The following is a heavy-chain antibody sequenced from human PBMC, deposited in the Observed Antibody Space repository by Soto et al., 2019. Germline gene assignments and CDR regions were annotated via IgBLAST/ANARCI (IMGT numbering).Heavy chain of an antibody. CDR3: ARQRTTVVTQAYFDH. J-gene: IGHJ4*02. Sequence: SETLSLTCTVSGGSITSSSYYWGWIRQPPGKGLEWIGGIYYSGRSYYNPSLKSRVTMSVDTSKNQFSLTLNSVTAADAAVYYGARQRTTVVTQAYFDHWGQGTLVTVSS. D-gene: IGHD4-17*01. CDR2: IYYSGRS. CDR1: GGSITSSSYY. V-gene: IGHV4-39*01.